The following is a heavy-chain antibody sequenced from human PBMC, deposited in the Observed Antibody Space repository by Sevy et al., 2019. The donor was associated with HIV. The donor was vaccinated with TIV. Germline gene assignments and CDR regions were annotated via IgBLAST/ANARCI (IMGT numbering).Heavy chain of an antibody. CDR1: GYSFTSYW. CDR3: ARSTYYDFWSGYSADYYFDY. V-gene: IGHV5-51*07. CDR2: IYPGDSDT. D-gene: IGHD3-3*01. Sequence: GESLKISCKGSGYSFTSYWIGWVHQMPGKGLEWMGIIYPGDSDTRYSPSFQGQVTISADKSISTAYLQWSSLKASDTAMYYCARSTYYDFWSGYSADYYFDYWGQGTLVTVSS. J-gene: IGHJ4*02.